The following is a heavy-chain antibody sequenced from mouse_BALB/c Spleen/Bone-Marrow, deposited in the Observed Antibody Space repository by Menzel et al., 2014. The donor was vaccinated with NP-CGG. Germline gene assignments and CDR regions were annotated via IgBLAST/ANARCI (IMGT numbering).Heavy chain of an antibody. J-gene: IGHJ2*01. V-gene: IGHV1-4*01. CDR2: INPSSGYT. CDR1: GYTFTTYT. Sequence: VQLQQSGAELARPGASVKMSCRASGYTFTTYTIHWVRQRPGQGLEWIGYINPSSGYTNYNQKFKDKATLTADKSSSTAYMQLSSLTSEDSAVYYCARRDDGYVFFDYWGQGTTFTVSS. CDR3: ARRDDGYVFFDY. D-gene: IGHD2-3*01.